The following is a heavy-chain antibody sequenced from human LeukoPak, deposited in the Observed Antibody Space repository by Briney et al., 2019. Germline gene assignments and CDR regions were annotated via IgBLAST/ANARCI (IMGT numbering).Heavy chain of an antibody. D-gene: IGHD3-22*01. V-gene: IGHV3-9*01. CDR3: AKGLWDSSDYYYSPGVY. Sequence: SLRLFCAASGFTFDDYAMHWVRQAPGKGLEWVSGISWNSGSIGYADSVKGRFTISRDNSKNTLYLQMNSLRAEDTAVYYCAKGLWDSSDYYYSPGVYWGQGTLVTVSS. CDR1: GFTFDDYA. CDR2: ISWNSGSI. J-gene: IGHJ4*02.